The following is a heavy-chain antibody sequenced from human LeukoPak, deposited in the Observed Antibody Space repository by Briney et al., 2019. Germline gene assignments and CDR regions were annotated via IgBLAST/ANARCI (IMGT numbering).Heavy chain of an antibody. CDR3: ASGGIYYGAAFDF. J-gene: IGHJ4*02. V-gene: IGHV3-20*04. CDR1: GFTFDDYG. D-gene: IGHD1-26*01. Sequence: GGSLRLSCAASGFTFDDYGMSWVRQAPGKGLEWVSGINWNGGSTGHADSVKGRFTISRDNAKNSLYLQMSSLRAEDTALYYCASGGIYYGAAFDFWGQGTLVTVSS. CDR2: INWNGGST.